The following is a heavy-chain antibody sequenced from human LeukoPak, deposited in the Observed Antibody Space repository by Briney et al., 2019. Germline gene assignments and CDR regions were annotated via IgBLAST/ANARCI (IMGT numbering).Heavy chain of an antibody. V-gene: IGHV3-7*01. CDR2: INEHGGER. CDR1: GFTFSNYW. Sequence: GGSLKLSCAASGFTFSNYWMNWVRQAPGKGLEWVANINEHGGERYYVDSVKGRFTISRDNAKSSLYLQMNSLRADDTAVYYCARDSDWASDHWGQGTLVTVSS. J-gene: IGHJ5*02. D-gene: IGHD2-21*01. CDR3: ARDSDWASDH.